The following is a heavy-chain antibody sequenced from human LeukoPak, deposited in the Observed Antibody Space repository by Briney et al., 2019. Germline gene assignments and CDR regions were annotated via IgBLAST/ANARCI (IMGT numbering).Heavy chain of an antibody. CDR3: ARLYGDKYYYYYNYMDV. CDR2: IYYSGST. Sequence: SETLSLTCTVSGGSISSSSYYWGWIRQPPGKGLEWIGSIYYSGSTYYNPSLKSRVTISVDTSKNQFSLKLSSVTAADTAVYYCARLYGDKYYYYYNYMDVWGKGTTVTVSS. D-gene: IGHD4-23*01. J-gene: IGHJ6*03. V-gene: IGHV4-39*01. CDR1: GGSISSSSYY.